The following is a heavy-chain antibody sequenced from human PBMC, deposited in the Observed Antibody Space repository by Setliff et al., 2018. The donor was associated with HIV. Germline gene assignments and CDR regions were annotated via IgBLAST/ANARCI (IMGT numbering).Heavy chain of an antibody. V-gene: IGHV1-3*01. J-gene: IGHJ6*02. Sequence: GASVKVSCKASGYTFTTYAMHWVRQAPGQRLEWMGWINAGNDNTRYSQKFQGRVTITSDTSASTAYMELSSLRSEDTAVYYCAKVPRMTSNYYYYYGLDVWGQGTTVTVSS. D-gene: IGHD2-21*02. CDR1: GYTFTTYA. CDR2: INAGNDNT. CDR3: AKVPRMTSNYYYYYGLDV.